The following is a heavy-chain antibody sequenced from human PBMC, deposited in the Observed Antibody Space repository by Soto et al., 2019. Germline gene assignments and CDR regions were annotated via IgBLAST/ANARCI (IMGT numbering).Heavy chain of an antibody. CDR3: TRSDTAMSSSFWYFDL. J-gene: IGHJ2*01. V-gene: IGHV4-31*03. CDR1: GGSVGSGNYY. Sequence: QVQLQESGPGLVKPSQTLSLTCTVSGGSVGSGNYYWSWIRQPPGKGLEGIGYIYYSGRTSYNPPLKRGADISLDTSRNQFSQKLISMTAADTAVYYCTRSDTAMSSSFWYFDLWGRGTLVTVSS. CDR2: IYYSGRT. D-gene: IGHD5-18*01.